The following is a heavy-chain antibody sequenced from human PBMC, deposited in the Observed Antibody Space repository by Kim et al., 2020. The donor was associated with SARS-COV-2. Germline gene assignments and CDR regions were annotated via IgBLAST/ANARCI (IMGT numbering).Heavy chain of an antibody. J-gene: IGHJ4*02. V-gene: IGHV4-59*08. CDR3: VRSYYSPGSYLYFDN. CDR1: GDSISGYY. D-gene: IGHD3-10*01. Sequence: SETLSLTCTVSGDSISGYYWSWIRQSPGKGLEWIGCVHHSGSTNYNPSLKSRVTISADTSKNQFSLKLRSVTAADTALYYSVRSYYSPGSYLYFDNWGQGTLVTVSS. CDR2: VHHSGST.